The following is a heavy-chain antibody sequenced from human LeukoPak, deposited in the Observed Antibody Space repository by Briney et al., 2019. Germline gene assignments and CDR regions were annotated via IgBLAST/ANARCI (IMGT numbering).Heavy chain of an antibody. Sequence: SSVKVSCMASGGTFSSYAISWVRQAPGQGLEWMGGIIPIFGTANYAQKFQGRVTITADESTSTAYMELSSLRSGDTAVYYCAGRYCSGGSCYSSYFDYWGQRTLVTVSS. V-gene: IGHV1-69*01. CDR3: AGRYCSGGSCYSSYFDY. D-gene: IGHD2-15*01. CDR1: GGTFSSYA. J-gene: IGHJ4*02. CDR2: IIPIFGTA.